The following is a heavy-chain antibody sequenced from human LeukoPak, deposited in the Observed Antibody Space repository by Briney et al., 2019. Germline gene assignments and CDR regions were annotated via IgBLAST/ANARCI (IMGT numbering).Heavy chain of an antibody. V-gene: IGHV3-48*01. J-gene: IGHJ5*02. CDR2: ISSSSSTI. Sequence: GGSLRLSCAASGFTFSSYSMNWVRQAPGKGLEWVSYISSSSSTIYYADSVKGRFTISRDNAKNSLYLQMNSLRAEDTAVYYCAKDLFPGSAAGTANWFDPWGQGTLVTVSS. D-gene: IGHD6-13*01. CDR3: AKDLFPGSAAGTANWFDP. CDR1: GFTFSSYS.